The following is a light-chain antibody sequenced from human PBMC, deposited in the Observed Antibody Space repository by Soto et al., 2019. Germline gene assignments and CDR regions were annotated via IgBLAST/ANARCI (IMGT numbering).Light chain of an antibody. J-gene: IGKJ4*01. CDR2: GTS. CDR3: QQDNDWPPLT. CDR1: QSVNIN. V-gene: IGKV3-15*01. Sequence: IVLTQSPATLSVSPGERATLSCRASQSVNINLAWYQQKPGQAPRLLIYGTSTRATGVPARFSGSGSGTEFTLTISNLQSEDFAVYYCQQDNDWPPLTFGGGTRWIS.